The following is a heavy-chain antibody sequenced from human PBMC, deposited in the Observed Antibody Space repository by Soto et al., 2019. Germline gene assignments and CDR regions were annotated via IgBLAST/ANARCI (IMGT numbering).Heavy chain of an antibody. Sequence: QVQLVQSGAEVKKPGSSVKVSCKASGGTFSSYAISWVRQAPGQGLEWMGGIIPIFGTANYAQKFQGRVTXTXDXXTSTAYMERSSLRSEDTAVYYCARDTGRGDYGFDYWGQGTLVTVSS. D-gene: IGHD4-17*01. CDR3: ARDTGRGDYGFDY. CDR1: GGTFSSYA. J-gene: IGHJ4*02. CDR2: IIPIFGTA. V-gene: IGHV1-69*05.